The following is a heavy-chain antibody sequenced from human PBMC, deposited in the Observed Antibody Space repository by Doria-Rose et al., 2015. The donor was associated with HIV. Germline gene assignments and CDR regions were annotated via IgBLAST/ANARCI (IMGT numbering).Heavy chain of an antibody. CDR2: MFSDDER. V-gene: IGHV2-26*01. CDR1: GVSLSSPGMG. CDR3: ARIKSSRWYHKYYFDF. D-gene: IGHD6-13*01. J-gene: IGHJ4*02. Sequence: SGPVLVKPTETLTLTCTVSGVSLSSPGMGVSWIRQPPGKALEWLAIMFSDDERSYKTSLKSRLTISRATSNSQVVLTMTDMDPVDTATYYCARIKSSRWYHKYYFDFWGQGTLVIVSA.